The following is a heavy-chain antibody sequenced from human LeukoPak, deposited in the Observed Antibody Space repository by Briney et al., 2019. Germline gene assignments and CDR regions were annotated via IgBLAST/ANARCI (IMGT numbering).Heavy chain of an antibody. CDR3: ARVWGYFYGSGSYCFDY. Sequence: PSETLSLTCTVSGGSISSYYWSWIRQPAGKGLEWIGRFYTSGSTNYNPSLKSRVTISVDTSKNQFSLKLSSVTAADTAVYYCARVWGYFYGSGSYCFDYWSQGTLVTVSS. V-gene: IGHV4-4*07. D-gene: IGHD3-10*01. CDR1: GGSISSYY. CDR2: FYTSGST. J-gene: IGHJ4*02.